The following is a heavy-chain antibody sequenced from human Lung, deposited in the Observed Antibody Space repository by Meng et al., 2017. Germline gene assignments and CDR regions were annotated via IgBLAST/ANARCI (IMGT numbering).Heavy chain of an antibody. J-gene: IGHJ4*02. CDR1: GFTFSNYA. CDR2: TAATDGGT. Sequence: EVQLLESGGGLVQPGGSLRLSCAASGFTFSNYAMSWVRQAPEKGLEWVSATAATDGGTYHAASVRGRFTISRDNSKNTLSLQMNSLRADDTAIYYCARGIRVSCTGVICYPFDFWGQGTLVTVSS. CDR3: ARGIRVSCTGVICYPFDF. V-gene: IGHV3-23*01. D-gene: IGHD2-8*02.